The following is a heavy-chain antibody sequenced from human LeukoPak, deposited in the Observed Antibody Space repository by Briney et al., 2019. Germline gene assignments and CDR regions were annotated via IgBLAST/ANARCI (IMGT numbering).Heavy chain of an antibody. Sequence: SETLSLTCSVSGASINSCYGTWIRQPAGKGLEWIGRISIRASTNYSPSLKSRVTISVDMSKNQFSLNLISVTAADTAVYYCARALNPLPGSYFFDYWGQGTLVTVSS. J-gene: IGHJ4*02. CDR2: ISIRAST. V-gene: IGHV4-4*07. CDR3: ARALNPLPGSYFFDY. D-gene: IGHD2-15*01. CDR1: GASINSCY.